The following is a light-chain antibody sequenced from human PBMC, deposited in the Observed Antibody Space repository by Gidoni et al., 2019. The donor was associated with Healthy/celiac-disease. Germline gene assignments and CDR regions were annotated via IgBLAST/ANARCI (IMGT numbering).Light chain of an antibody. CDR1: QRGSSSY. J-gene: IGKJ4*01. Sequence: EIVLTQSTGTLSLSPGERATLSCRASQRGSSSYIAGYQQKPGQAPRLLIYRASSSAPDIPDRFSGSGSGTDFALTISRLEPEDFAVYYCQLYGSSLTFXGXTKVEIK. CDR3: QLYGSSLT. CDR2: RAS. V-gene: IGKV3-20*01.